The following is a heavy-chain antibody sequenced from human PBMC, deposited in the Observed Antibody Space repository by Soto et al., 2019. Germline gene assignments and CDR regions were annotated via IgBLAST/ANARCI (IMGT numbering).Heavy chain of an antibody. CDR1: GGSISSYY. D-gene: IGHD4-17*01. J-gene: IGHJ4*02. V-gene: IGHV4-59*01. CDR2: IYYSGST. CDR3: ARGNNDYGGKGVDY. Sequence: QVQLQESGPGLVKPSETLSLTCTVSGGSISSYYWSWIRQPPGKGLEWIGYIYYSGSTNYNPSLKSRVTISVDTSKNQFSLKLSSVTAADTAVYYCARGNNDYGGKGVDYWGQGTLVTVSS.